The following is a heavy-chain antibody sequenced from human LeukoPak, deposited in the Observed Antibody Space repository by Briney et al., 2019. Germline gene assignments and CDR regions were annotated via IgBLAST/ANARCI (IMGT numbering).Heavy chain of an antibody. CDR1: GFIFSSYG. V-gene: IGHV3-30*02. CDR3: AKDVSQYYDY. Sequence: GGSLRLSCAGSGFIFSSYGMHWVRQAPGKGLEWVAFIRYGGSDKYYADSVKGRFTISRDNSKNTLYLQMNSLRAEDTAVYYCAKDVSQYYDYWGQGTLVTVSS. J-gene: IGHJ4*02. CDR2: IRYGGSDK. D-gene: IGHD3-10*01.